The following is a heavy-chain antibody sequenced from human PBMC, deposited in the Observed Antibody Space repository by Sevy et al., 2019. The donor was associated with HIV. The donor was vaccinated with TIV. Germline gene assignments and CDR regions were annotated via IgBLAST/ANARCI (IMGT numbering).Heavy chain of an antibody. CDR1: GFTLPDYE. Sequence: GGSLRLSCVASGFTLPDYEMNWVRQAPGKGLEWVASISRSGTTIYYADSRKGRFTISRDSAKNSLYLQMNSLRAEDTGFYFCARGPGYYDSGSWLDPWGQGTLVTVSS. J-gene: IGHJ5*02. D-gene: IGHD3-9*01. V-gene: IGHV3-48*03. CDR3: ARGPGYYDSGSWLDP. CDR2: ISRSGTTI.